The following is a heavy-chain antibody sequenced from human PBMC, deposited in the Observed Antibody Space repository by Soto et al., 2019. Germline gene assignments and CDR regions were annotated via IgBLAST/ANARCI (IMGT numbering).Heavy chain of an antibody. CDR1: GFTFSSYA. J-gene: IGHJ3*02. Sequence: QVQLVESGGGVVQPGRSLRLSCAASGFTFSSYAMHWVRQAPGKGREWVAVISYDGSNKYYADSVKGRFTISRDNSKNTLYLQMNSLRAEDTAVYYCARDPFYYYDSSGSDAFDIWGQGTLVTVSS. D-gene: IGHD3-22*01. CDR2: ISYDGSNK. V-gene: IGHV3-30-3*01. CDR3: ARDPFYYYDSSGSDAFDI.